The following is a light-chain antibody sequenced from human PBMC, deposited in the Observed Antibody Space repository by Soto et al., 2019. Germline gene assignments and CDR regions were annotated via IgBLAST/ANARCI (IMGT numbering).Light chain of an antibody. Sequence: QSVLTQPPSLSGAPGQRVTISCTGSSSNIGAGYDVHWYQQLPGTAPKLLIYGNSNRPSGVPDRFSGSKSGTSASLAITGLQAEDEADYYCQSYDSSLSGYVFGTGTKLTV. CDR1: SSNIGAGYD. V-gene: IGLV1-40*01. J-gene: IGLJ1*01. CDR3: QSYDSSLSGYV. CDR2: GNS.